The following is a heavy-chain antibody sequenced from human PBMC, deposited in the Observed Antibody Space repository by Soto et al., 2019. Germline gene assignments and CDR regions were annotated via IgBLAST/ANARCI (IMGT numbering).Heavy chain of an antibody. V-gene: IGHV1-69*13. J-gene: IGHJ4*02. CDR2: IIPIFGTA. CDR3: ARSDDSSGYYLNFDY. D-gene: IGHD3-22*01. Sequence: GASVKVSCKASGGTFSSYAISWVRQAPGQGLEWMGGIIPIFGTANYAQKFQGRVTITADESTSTAYMELSSLRSEDTAVYYCARSDDSSGYYLNFDYWGQGTLVTVSS. CDR1: GGTFSSYA.